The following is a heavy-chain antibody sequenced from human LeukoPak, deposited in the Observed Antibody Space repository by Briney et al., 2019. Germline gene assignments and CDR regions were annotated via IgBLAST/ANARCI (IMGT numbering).Heavy chain of an antibody. J-gene: IGHJ6*02. CDR2: INPSGGST. D-gene: IGHD3-3*01. CDR1: SYTFTSYG. Sequence: ASVKVSCKASSYTFTSYGISWVRQAPGQGLEWMGIINPSGGSTSYAQKFQGRVTMTRDTSTSTVYMELSSLRSEDTAVYYCARDVPKRDFWSGYYTPTIYYGMDVWGQGTTVTVSS. CDR3: ARDVPKRDFWSGYYTPTIYYGMDV. V-gene: IGHV1-46*01.